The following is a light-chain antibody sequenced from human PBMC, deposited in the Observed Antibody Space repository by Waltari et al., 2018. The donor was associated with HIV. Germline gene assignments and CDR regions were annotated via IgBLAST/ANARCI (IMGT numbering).Light chain of an antibody. Sequence: QSVLTQPPSASATPGQRVTISCSGSSSNIGSNYVYWYQQLPGTAPKLLIYRNNQRPSGVPDRFSGSKSGTSASLAIRWLRSEDEADYYCAAWGDSLTSYVFGTGTKVTVL. CDR3: AAWGDSLTSYV. CDR1: SSNIGSNY. V-gene: IGLV1-47*01. CDR2: RNN. J-gene: IGLJ1*01.